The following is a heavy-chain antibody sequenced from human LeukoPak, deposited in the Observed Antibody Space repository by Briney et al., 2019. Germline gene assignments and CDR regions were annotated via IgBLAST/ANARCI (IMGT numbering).Heavy chain of an antibody. CDR2: VYYSGTT. CDR1: GGSISTYY. Sequence: SETLSLTCTVSGGSISTYYWSWIRQPPGKGLEWIGYVYYSGTTNYNPSLKSRVTISVDTSKNQFSLKLTSVTAADTAVYYCARLKYSSSSNWLDPWGQGTLVTVSS. J-gene: IGHJ5*02. D-gene: IGHD6-6*01. CDR3: ARLKYSSSSNWLDP. V-gene: IGHV4-59*01.